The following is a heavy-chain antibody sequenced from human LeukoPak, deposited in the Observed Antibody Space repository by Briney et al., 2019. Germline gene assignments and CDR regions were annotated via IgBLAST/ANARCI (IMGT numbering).Heavy chain of an antibody. V-gene: IGHV3-74*01. CDR3: ARDRDYGDRFDY. D-gene: IGHD4-17*01. CDR2: INSDGSST. Sequence: GGSLRLSCAASGFSFGSYWMSWVRQAPGKGLVWVSRINSDGSSTSYADSVKGRFTISRDNAKNTLYLQMNSLRAEDTAVYYCARDRDYGDRFDYWGQGTLVTVSS. J-gene: IGHJ4*02. CDR1: GFSFGSYW.